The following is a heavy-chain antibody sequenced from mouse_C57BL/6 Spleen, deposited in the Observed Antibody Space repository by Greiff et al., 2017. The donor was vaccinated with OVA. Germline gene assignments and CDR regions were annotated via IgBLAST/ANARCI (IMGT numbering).Heavy chain of an antibody. V-gene: IGHV5-17*01. CDR3: ARNPHFDY. Sequence: EVKVVESGGNLVKPGGSLKLSCAASGFTFSDYEMHWVRQAPEKGLEWVAYISSGSSTIYYADTVKGRFTISRDNAKNTLFLQMTSLRSEDTAMYYCARNPHFDYWGQGTTLTVSS. CDR2: ISSGSSTI. J-gene: IGHJ2*01. CDR1: GFTFSDYE.